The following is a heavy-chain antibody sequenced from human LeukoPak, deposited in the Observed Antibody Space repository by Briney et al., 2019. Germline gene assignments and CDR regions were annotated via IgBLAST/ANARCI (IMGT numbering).Heavy chain of an antibody. D-gene: IGHD6-13*01. V-gene: IGHV1-2*06. CDR3: ARVGQQLGNWFDP. CDR1: GYIFTDYY. CDR2: INPNSGGT. J-gene: IGHJ5*02. Sequence: ASVKVSCKASGYIFTDYYMHWVRQAPGQELGWMGRINPNSGGTNYAQKFQGRVTMTRDTSISTAYMELSRLRSDDTAVYYCARVGQQLGNWFDPWGQGTLVTVSS.